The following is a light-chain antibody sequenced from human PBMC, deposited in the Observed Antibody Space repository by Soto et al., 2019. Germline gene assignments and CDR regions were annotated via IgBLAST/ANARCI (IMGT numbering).Light chain of an antibody. CDR3: QQRSNWPPIT. V-gene: IGKV3-11*01. CDR1: QSVNNY. CDR2: DAS. Sequence: EFVLTQSPGTLSLSPGERATLSCRASQSVNNYLAWYQQKVGQAPRLLIYDASNRATGIPARFSGSGSGTDFTLTISSLEPEDVAVYYCQQRSNWPPITFGQGTRLEIK. J-gene: IGKJ5*01.